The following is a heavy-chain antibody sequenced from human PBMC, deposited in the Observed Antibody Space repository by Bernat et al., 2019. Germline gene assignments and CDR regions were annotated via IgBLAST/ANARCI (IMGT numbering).Heavy chain of an antibody. V-gene: IGHV3-15*01. D-gene: IGHD2-15*01. Sequence: EVQLVESGGGLVNPGGSLRLSCAASGLTFKNFWMSWVRQAPGKGLEWVGRIKRSSDGGTIDYATPVKGRFTISRDDSKNTLYLHMNSLKIEDTAVYYCTSGYGTIDYWGQGTLVTVS. CDR2: IKRSSDGGTI. CDR3: TSGYGTIDY. J-gene: IGHJ4*02. CDR1: GLTFKNFW.